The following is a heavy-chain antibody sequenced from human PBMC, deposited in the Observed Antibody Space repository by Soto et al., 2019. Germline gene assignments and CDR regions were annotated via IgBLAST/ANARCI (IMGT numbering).Heavy chain of an antibody. V-gene: IGHV3-30-3*01. J-gene: IGHJ6*02. Sequence: QVQLVESGGGVVQPGRSLRLSCAASGFTFSSYAMHWVRQAPGKGLEWVAVISYDGSNKYYADSVKGRFTISRDNSKNTLNLQMNSLRAEDTAVYYCARYRTLYGMDVWGQGTTVTVSS. D-gene: IGHD3-16*02. CDR3: ARYRTLYGMDV. CDR2: ISYDGSNK. CDR1: GFTFSSYA.